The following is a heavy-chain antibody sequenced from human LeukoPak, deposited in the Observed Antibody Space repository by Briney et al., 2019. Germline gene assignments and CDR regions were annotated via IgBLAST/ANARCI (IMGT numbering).Heavy chain of an antibody. V-gene: IGHV5-51*01. D-gene: IGHD2-2*01. CDR3: ARPTKAYCSSTSCYLWYFDY. CDR2: IHPGDSDT. Sequence: GESLKISCKGSGYSFTSHWIGWVRQMPGKGLEWMGIIHPGDSDTRYSPSFQGQVTISADKSISTAYLQWSSLKASDTAMYYCARPTKAYCSSTSCYLWYFDYWGQGTLVTVSS. J-gene: IGHJ4*02. CDR1: GYSFTSHW.